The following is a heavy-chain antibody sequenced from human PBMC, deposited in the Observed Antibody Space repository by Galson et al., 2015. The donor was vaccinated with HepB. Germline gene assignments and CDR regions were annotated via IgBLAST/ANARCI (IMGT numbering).Heavy chain of an antibody. Sequence: SLSLSGAASGLPFSGYTMMWGRQSPGRGLHSVSYISTNGATTYSTAPGKGRFTVARDNARNTVSLQMTSLTAEDSAVYFCATTKFGNGAYWTFESWGPGTLVTVSS. CDR1: GLPFSGYT. J-gene: IGHJ3*02. D-gene: IGHD2-8*01. CDR3: ATTKFGNGAYWTFES. CDR2: ISTNGATT. V-gene: IGHV3-48*04.